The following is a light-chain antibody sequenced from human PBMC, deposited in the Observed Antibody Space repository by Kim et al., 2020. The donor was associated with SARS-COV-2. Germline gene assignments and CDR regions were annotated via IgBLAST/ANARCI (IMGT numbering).Light chain of an antibody. CDR1: HSVSSN. CDR2: DTS. J-gene: IGKJ4*01. Sequence: EVVMTQSPATLSLSPGERATLPCRASHSVSSNVAWYQQKPGQAPRLLIYDTSIRASGIPARFSGSGSGTEFTLTISALQSEDFAVYYCQEYNSWPALSFGGGTKVDIK. V-gene: IGKV3D-15*03. CDR3: QEYNSWPALS.